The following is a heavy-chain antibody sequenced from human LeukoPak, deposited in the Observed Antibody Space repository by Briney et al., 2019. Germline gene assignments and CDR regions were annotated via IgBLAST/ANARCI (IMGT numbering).Heavy chain of an antibody. CDR3: ARDSRGGWSRGDAFDI. J-gene: IGHJ3*02. V-gene: IGHV4-39*07. CDR1: GGSISSSSYY. D-gene: IGHD6-19*01. Sequence: SETLSLTCTVSGGSISSSSYYWGWIRQPPGKGLEWIGSIYYSGSTYYNPSLKSRVTISVDTSKNQFSLKLSSVTAADTAVYYCARDSRGGWSRGDAFDIWGQGTMVTVSS. CDR2: IYYSGST.